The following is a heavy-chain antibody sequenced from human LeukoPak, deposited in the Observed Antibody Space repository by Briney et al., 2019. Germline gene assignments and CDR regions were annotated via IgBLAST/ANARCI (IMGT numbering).Heavy chain of an antibody. CDR1: GFTFSSYW. CDR3: ARAYGTVTTPYFDY. CDR2: IKQDGSEK. Sequence: GGSLRLSCAASGFTFSSYWMSWVRQAPGKGLEWVANIKQDGSEKYYVDSVKGRFTISRDNAKNSLYLQMNSLRAEDTAVYYCARAYGTVTTPYFDYWGQGTLVTVSS. D-gene: IGHD4-17*01. J-gene: IGHJ4*02. V-gene: IGHV3-7*03.